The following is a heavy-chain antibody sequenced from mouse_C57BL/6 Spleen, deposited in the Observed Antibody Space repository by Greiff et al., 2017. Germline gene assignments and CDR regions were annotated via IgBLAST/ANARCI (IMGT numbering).Heavy chain of an antibody. V-gene: IGHV1-80*01. CDR2: IYPGDGDT. CDR3: ARSGGNYVLDV. Sequence: QVQLKESGAELVKPGASVKISCKASGYAFSSYWMNWVKQRPGKGLEWIGQIYPGDGDTNYNGKFKGKATLTADKSSSTAYMQLSSLTSEDSAVYFCARSGGNYVLDVWGTGTTVTVSS. CDR1: GYAFSSYW. J-gene: IGHJ1*03. D-gene: IGHD2-1*01.